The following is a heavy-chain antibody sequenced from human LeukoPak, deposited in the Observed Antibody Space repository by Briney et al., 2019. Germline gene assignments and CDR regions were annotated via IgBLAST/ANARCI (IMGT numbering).Heavy chain of an antibody. CDR1: GGSISSYY. V-gene: IGHV4-59*01. CDR3: ARGVYIAAAQYGY. D-gene: IGHD6-13*01. CDR2: IYYSGTA. J-gene: IGHJ4*02. Sequence: SETLSLTCTVSGGSISSYYWSWIRQPPGKGLEWIGYIYYSGTANYNPSLKSRVTISVDTSKSQFSLKLSSVTAAGTAVYYCARGVYIAAAQYGYWGQGTLVTVSS.